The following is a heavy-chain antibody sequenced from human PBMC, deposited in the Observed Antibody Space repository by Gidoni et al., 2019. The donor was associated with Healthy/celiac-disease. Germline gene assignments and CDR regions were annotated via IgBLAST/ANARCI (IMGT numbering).Heavy chain of an antibody. V-gene: IGHV3-23*01. CDR3: AKGGIVGATDFDY. CDR1: GCTFSSYA. CDR2: IGGSGGST. Sequence: EVQLLVSGGGLVQPGGSLRLPGAASGCTFSSYAMSWVRKAPGKGLGWVSAIGGSGGSTYYADSVKGRFTISRDNSKNTLYLQMNSLGAEDTAVYYCAKGGIVGATDFDYWGQGTLVTVSS. D-gene: IGHD1-26*01. J-gene: IGHJ4*02.